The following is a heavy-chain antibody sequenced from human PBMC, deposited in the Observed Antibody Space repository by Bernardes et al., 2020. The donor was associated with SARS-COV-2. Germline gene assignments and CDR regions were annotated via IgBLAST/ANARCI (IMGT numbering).Heavy chain of an antibody. CDR3: ARFLAHDIYYYGMDV. CDR2: IYSGGST. D-gene: IGHD1-1*01. Sequence: VGSLSLSCAASGFTVSSNYMSWVRQAPGKGLEWVSVIYSGGSTYYADSVKGRFTISRDNSKNTLYLQMNSLRAEDTAVYYCARFLAHDIYYYGMDVWGQGTTVTVSS. J-gene: IGHJ6*02. CDR1: GFTVSSNY. V-gene: IGHV3-53*01.